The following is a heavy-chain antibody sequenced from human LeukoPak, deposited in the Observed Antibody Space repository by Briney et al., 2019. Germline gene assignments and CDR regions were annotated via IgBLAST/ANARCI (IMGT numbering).Heavy chain of an antibody. D-gene: IGHD1-26*01. Sequence: PGGSLRLSCAASGFTFSSYWVHCVRQAPGKGLVWVSRINTDGSFTTYADSVQGRFTISRDTAKNTLFLQMNSLGAEDTAVYYCAREARVGGALQYWGQGTLVTVSS. CDR3: AREARVGGALQY. CDR2: INTDGSFT. V-gene: IGHV3-74*01. CDR1: GFTFSSYW. J-gene: IGHJ4*02.